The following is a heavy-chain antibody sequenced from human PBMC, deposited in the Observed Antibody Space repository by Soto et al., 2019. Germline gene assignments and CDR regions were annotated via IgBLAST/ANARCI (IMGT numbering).Heavy chain of an antibody. Sequence: SETLSLTCAVYGASFSGYSWTWIRQPPGKGLEWIGEINHSGSTNYNPSLKSRVTISVDTSKNRLYLKLSSVTAADTAVYYCARSPSTDYDFWSGSPHYYYYGMDVWGQGTTVTVSS. D-gene: IGHD3-3*01. CDR2: INHSGST. V-gene: IGHV4-34*01. J-gene: IGHJ6*02. CDR1: GASFSGYS. CDR3: ARSPSTDYDFWSGSPHYYYYGMDV.